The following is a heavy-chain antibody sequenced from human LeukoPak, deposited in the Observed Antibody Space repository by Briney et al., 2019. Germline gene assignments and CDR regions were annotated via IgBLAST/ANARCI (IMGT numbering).Heavy chain of an antibody. V-gene: IGHV3-7*01. CDR3: ANVPRSTVSY. CDR2: LNEDGSVK. CDR1: EFSFSANW. D-gene: IGHD2-2*01. J-gene: IGHJ4*02. Sequence: GGSLRLSCAASEFSFSANWMHWVRQTPGKGLEWVAELNEDGSVKYYVDSVKGRFTISRDNAKSLLFLQMYNLRTEDTGVYFCANVPRSTVSYWGRGTLVTVSS.